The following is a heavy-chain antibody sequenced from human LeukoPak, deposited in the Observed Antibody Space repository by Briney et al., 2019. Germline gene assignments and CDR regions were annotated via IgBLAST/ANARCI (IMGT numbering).Heavy chain of an antibody. Sequence: GGSLRLSCAASGFTFSSYGMHWVRQAPGKGLEWVAVISYDGSNKYYADSVKGRFTISRDNSKNTLYLQMNSLRAEDTAVYYCAKDLEIVVVPAATPYFDYWGQGTLVTVSS. CDR3: AKDLEIVVVPAATPYFDY. CDR2: ISYDGSNK. D-gene: IGHD2-2*01. CDR1: GFTFSSYG. J-gene: IGHJ4*02. V-gene: IGHV3-30*18.